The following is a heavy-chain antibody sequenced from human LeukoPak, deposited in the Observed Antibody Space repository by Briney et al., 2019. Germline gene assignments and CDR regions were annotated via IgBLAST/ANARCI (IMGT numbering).Heavy chain of an antibody. CDR3: ARGGLAPFYYSDL. Sequence: SQTLSLTCAISGDSVSSNSAAWNRIRQSPSRGLEWLGRTYYRSRWSHDYAESMKSRISVNADTSTNQFSLQLNSVTPEDTALYFCARGGLAPFYYSDLWGQGTLVTAST. J-gene: IGHJ4*02. D-gene: IGHD2-15*01. CDR2: TYYRSRWSH. V-gene: IGHV6-1*01. CDR1: GDSVSSNSAA.